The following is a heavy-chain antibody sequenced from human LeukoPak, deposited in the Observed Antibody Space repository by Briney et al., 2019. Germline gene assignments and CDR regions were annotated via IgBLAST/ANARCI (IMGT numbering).Heavy chain of an antibody. Sequence: GGSLRLSCTASGFTVRSNYMSWVRQSPRKGLEWVSIMYSGGSTDYADSVKGRFIISRDHSKNILYLQMNSLRAEDTAVYYCTRDRYCSGGSCYGDAFDLWGQGTMVTVSS. J-gene: IGHJ3*01. CDR3: TRDRYCSGGSCYGDAFDL. CDR2: MYSGGST. CDR1: GFTVRSNY. V-gene: IGHV3-53*01. D-gene: IGHD2-15*01.